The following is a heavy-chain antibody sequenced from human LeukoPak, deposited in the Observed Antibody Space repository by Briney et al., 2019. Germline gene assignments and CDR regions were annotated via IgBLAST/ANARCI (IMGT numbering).Heavy chain of an antibody. J-gene: IGHJ4*02. D-gene: IGHD6-13*01. V-gene: IGHV4-34*01. Sequence: KPSETLSLTCAVYGGSFSGYYWSWIRQPPGKGLEWIGEINHSGSTNYNPSLKSRVTISVDTSKNQFSLKLSSVTAADTAVYYCARGRAAAWVGYWGQGTLVTVSS. CDR1: GGSFSGYY. CDR2: INHSGST. CDR3: ARGRAAAWVGY.